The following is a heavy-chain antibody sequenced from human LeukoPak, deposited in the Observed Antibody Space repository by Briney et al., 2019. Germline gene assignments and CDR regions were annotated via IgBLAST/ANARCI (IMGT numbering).Heavy chain of an antibody. D-gene: IGHD2-15*01. CDR1: GFTFSSYG. J-gene: IGHJ4*02. V-gene: IGHV3-30*02. Sequence: GGSLRLSCAASGFTFSSYGMHWVRQAPGKGLEWVAFIRYDGSNKYYADSVKGRFTISRDNSKNTLYMQMSSLRAEDTAVYYCARESGGDLLLVDYWGQGTLVTVSS. CDR2: IRYDGSNK. CDR3: ARESGGDLLLVDY.